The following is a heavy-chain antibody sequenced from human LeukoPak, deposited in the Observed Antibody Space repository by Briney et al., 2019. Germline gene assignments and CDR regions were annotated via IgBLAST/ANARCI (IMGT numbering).Heavy chain of an antibody. CDR2: IYYSGSN. D-gene: IGHD3-3*01. J-gene: IGHJ6*03. CDR3: ARGDFCSKSNCYLRPMDV. V-gene: IGHV4-59*01. CDR1: GVSISDYY. Sequence: SETLSLTCTVSGVSISDYYWNWIRQPPGKGLECIGYIYYSGSNTYNASLKSRVAMSVDTAKNQFSLKLRSVTAADTAVYFCARGDFCSKSNCYLRPMDVWGKGTTVTVSS.